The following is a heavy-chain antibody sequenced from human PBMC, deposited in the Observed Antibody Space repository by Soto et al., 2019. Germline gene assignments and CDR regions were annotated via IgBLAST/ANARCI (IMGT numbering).Heavy chain of an antibody. Sequence: SETLSLTCTVSGGSVSSGSYYWSWIRQPPGKGLEWIGYIYYSGSTKYNPSLKGRVTISVDTSKNQFSLKLSSVTAADTAVYYCARAGLGDGSDYWGQGTLVTVSS. V-gene: IGHV4-61*01. CDR3: ARAGLGDGSDY. D-gene: IGHD1-26*01. J-gene: IGHJ4*02. CDR1: GGSVSSGSYY. CDR2: IYYSGST.